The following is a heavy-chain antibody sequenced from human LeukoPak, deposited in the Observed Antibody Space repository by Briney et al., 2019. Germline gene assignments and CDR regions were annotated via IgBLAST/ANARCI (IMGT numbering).Heavy chain of an antibody. CDR3: ARGSNDYGDYRPFDY. CDR2: IYTSGST. Sequence: SETLSLTCTVYGGSISSYYWSWIRQPAGKGLEWIGRIYTSGSTNYNPSLKSRVTMSVDTSKNQFSLKLSSVTAADTAVYYCARGSNDYGDYRPFDYWGQGTLVTVSS. V-gene: IGHV4-4*07. J-gene: IGHJ4*02. D-gene: IGHD4-17*01. CDR1: GGSISSYY.